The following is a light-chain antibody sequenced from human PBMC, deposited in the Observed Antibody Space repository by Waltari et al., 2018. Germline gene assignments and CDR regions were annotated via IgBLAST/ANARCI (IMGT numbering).Light chain of an antibody. CDR1: QSVTRY. Sequence: DIQMTQSPSTLSASVGDRVTITCRASQSVTRYLAWYQQKPGKAPKVLIWDVSSLERGVPSRFSGSGSGTEFTLTISSLQPDDFATYYCQQYYSVPLTFGQGTKVGIK. CDR2: DVS. V-gene: IGKV1-5*01. J-gene: IGKJ1*01. CDR3: QQYYSVPLT.